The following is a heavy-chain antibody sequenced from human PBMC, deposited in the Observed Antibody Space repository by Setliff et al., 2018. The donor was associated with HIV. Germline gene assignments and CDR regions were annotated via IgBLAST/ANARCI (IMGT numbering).Heavy chain of an antibody. D-gene: IGHD5-12*01. J-gene: IGHJ3*02. V-gene: IGHV1-46*01. CDR1: GYIFSTHY. Sequence: ASVKVSCKASGYIFSTHYIHWVRQAPGQGLEWMGIINCASGRTVYTEKIKGRLAMARDMSRTTVYMELTSLRTEDTAVYYCARGGYSGEFLDAFDIWGQGTQVTVSS. CDR2: INCASGRT. CDR3: ARGGYSGEFLDAFDI.